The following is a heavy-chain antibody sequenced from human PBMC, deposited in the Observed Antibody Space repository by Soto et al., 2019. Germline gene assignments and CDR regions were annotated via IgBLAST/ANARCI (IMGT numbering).Heavy chain of an antibody. J-gene: IGHJ5*02. CDR1: GDSVSSNSAA. Sequence: PSQTLSLTCAISGDSVSSNSAAWNWIRQSPSRGLEWLGRTYYRSKWYNDYAVSVKSRITINPDTSKNQFSLKLSSVTAADTAVYYCARLGDSGRTKNNWFDPWGQGTLVTVSS. CDR3: ARLGDSGRTKNNWFDP. V-gene: IGHV6-1*01. D-gene: IGHD5-12*01. CDR2: TYYRSKWYN.